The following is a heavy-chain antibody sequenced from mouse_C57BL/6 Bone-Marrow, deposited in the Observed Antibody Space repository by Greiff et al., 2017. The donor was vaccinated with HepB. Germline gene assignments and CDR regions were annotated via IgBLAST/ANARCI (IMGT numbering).Heavy chain of an antibody. CDR3: ARPYGSWYFDV. CDR2: IYPGDGDT. J-gene: IGHJ1*03. D-gene: IGHD1-1*01. Sequence: VQLQQSGAELVKPGASVKISCKTSGYTFSTYWMNWVKQRPGKGLEWIGQIYPGDGDTNYNGKFKGKATITADTSSNTAYLQLSSLTSEDTAVYYCARPYGSWYFDVWGTGTTVTVSS. V-gene: IGHV1-80*01. CDR1: GYTFSTYW.